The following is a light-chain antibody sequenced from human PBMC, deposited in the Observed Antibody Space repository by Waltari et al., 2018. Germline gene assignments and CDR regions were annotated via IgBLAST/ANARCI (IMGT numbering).Light chain of an antibody. J-gene: IGLJ1*01. V-gene: IGLV2-23*02. CDR1: STDVGSSNL. CDR3: CSYAGSSTPYV. CDR2: EVS. Sequence: QSALTPPASASGSPGPSITLSCTGTSTDVGSSNLFSWYRQHPGKAPKLLIYEVSKRPSGVSNRFSGSKSGNAASLTISGLQAEDEADYYCCSYAGSSTPYVFGTGTKVTVL.